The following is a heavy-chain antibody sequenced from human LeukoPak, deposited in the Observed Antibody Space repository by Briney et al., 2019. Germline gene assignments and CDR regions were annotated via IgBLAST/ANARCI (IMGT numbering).Heavy chain of an antibody. J-gene: IGHJ6*03. CDR3: ASSVLAGRWYGYSSYYYYMDV. Sequence: ASVKVSCKASGYTFTGYDINWVRQATGQGLEWMGWMNPNSGNTGYAQKFQGRVTMTRSTSISTAYMELSSLRSEDTAVYYCASSVLAGRWYGYSSYYYYMDVWGKGTTVTVSS. D-gene: IGHD6-13*01. CDR1: GYTFTGYD. V-gene: IGHV1-8*01. CDR2: MNPNSGNT.